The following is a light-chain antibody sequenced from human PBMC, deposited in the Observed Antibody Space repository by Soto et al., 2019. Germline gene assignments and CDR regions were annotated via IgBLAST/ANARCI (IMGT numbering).Light chain of an antibody. CDR2: RDS. J-gene: IGLJ2*01. Sequence: SYELTQPLSVSVALGQTARKTCGGNNIGSKNVHWYQQKPGQAPVLVIYRDSNRPSGIPERFSGSNSGNTATLTISRAQAGDEADYYCRVWDSSTVVFGGGTKVTVL. CDR3: RVWDSSTVV. CDR1: NIGSKN. V-gene: IGLV3-9*01.